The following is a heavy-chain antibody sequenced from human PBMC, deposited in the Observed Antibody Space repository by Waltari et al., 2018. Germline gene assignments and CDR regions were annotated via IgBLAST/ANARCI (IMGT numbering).Heavy chain of an antibody. V-gene: IGHV4-4*02. Sequence: QLQLQESAPGLVKPSGTLSLHGTVSGDSMGSKDFWSWVRQPPQKGLEWIGQIHRSGRTNYNPSLESRVTISVETSNNQFSLKVTSTTAADTAVYYCARDRGRGLYLDSWGQGTLVTVSP. J-gene: IGHJ4*02. CDR3: ARDRGRGLYLDS. CDR2: IHRSGRT. D-gene: IGHD2-15*01. CDR1: GDSMGSKDF.